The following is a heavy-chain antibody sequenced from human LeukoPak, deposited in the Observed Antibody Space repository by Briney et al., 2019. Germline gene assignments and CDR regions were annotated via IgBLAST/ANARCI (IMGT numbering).Heavy chain of an antibody. CDR1: GFTFSSYE. Sequence: PGGSLRLSCAASGFTFSSYEMNWVRQAPGKGLEWVSSISSSSSYIYYADSVKGRFTISRDNAKNSLYLQMNSLRAEDTAVYYCARDGSSGRFDYWGQGTLVTVSS. J-gene: IGHJ4*02. V-gene: IGHV3-21*01. CDR2: ISSSSSYI. CDR3: ARDGSSGRFDY. D-gene: IGHD6-6*01.